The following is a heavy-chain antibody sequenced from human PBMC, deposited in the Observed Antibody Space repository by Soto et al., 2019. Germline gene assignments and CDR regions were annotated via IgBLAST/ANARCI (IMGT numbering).Heavy chain of an antibody. J-gene: IGHJ4*02. CDR2: IWYDGSNK. V-gene: IGHV3-33*01. D-gene: IGHD6-13*01. CDR3: ARDPSYSSSNYYFDY. CDR1: GFTFSSYG. Sequence: QVQLVESGGGVVQPGRSLRLSCAASGFTFSSYGMHWVRQAPGKGLEWVAVIWYDGSNKYYADSVKGRFTISRDNSKNTLYLQMNSLRAEDTAVYYCARDPSYSSSNYYFDYWGQGTLVTVSS.